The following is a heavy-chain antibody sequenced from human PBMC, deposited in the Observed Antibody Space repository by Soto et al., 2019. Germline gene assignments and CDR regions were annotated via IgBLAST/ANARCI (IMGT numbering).Heavy chain of an antibody. V-gene: IGHV3-30*18. CDR3: EKEIWGSYYFFDY. CDR2: ISYDGSNK. Sequence: GSLRLSCAASGFTFSSYGMHWVRQAPGKGLEWVAVISYDGSNKYYADSVKGRFTISRDNSKNTLYLQMNSLRAEDTAVYYWEKEIWGSYYFFDYWGQANLVTVSS. D-gene: IGHD1-26*01. CDR1: GFTFSSYG. J-gene: IGHJ4*02.